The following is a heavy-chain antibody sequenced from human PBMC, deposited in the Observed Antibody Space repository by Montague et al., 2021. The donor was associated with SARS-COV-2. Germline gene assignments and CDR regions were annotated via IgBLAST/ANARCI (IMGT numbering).Heavy chain of an antibody. CDR3: ARWGEYYDSPYYYYAMDV. CDR1: GGSINPYY. CDR2: TSYSGST. J-gene: IGHJ6*02. V-gene: IGHV4-59*12. Sequence: SETRSLTCTVSGGSINPYYWSWIRQSPGKGLECIGYTSYSGSTDYNPSLKSRVTISIDTSKNQFSLKLSSVTAADTAVYYCARWGEYYDSPYYYYAMDVWGQGTTVTVSS. D-gene: IGHD3-3*01.